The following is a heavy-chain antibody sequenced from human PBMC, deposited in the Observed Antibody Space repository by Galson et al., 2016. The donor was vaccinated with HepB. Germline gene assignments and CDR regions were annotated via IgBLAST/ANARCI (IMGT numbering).Heavy chain of an antibody. J-gene: IGHJ2*01. CDR3: ARAPLDGSGYYHWYFDL. V-gene: IGHV4-61*01. D-gene: IGHD3-22*01. CDR1: GGSVSSGSLY. Sequence: ETLSLTCTVSGGSVSSGSLYWSWIRQPPGKGLEWIGHVYKTGSTNYNPSLKSRVTISVDTSRNQFSLRLTSVIAADTAVYYCARAPLDGSGYYHWYFDLWGRGTLVTISS. CDR2: VYKTGST.